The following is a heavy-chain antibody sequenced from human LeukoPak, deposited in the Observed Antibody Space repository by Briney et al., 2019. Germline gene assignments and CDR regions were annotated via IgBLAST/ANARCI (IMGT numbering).Heavy chain of an antibody. J-gene: IGHJ4*02. Sequence: SETLSLTCAVYGGSFSGYYWSWIRQPPGKGLEWIGEINHSGSTNYNPSLKSRVTISVDTSKNQFSLKLSSVTAADTAVYYCARLTVVVITTRRATGPLDYWGQGTLVTVSS. D-gene: IGHD3-22*01. CDR3: ARLTVVVITTRRATGPLDY. CDR1: GGSFSGYY. CDR2: INHSGST. V-gene: IGHV4-34*01.